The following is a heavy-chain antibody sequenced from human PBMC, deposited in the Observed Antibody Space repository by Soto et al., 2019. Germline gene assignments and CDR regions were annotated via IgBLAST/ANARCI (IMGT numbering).Heavy chain of an antibody. J-gene: IGHJ3*02. Sequence: GESLKISCQGSGYSFTNYWISWVRQMPGKGPEWMGRIDPSDSYTNYSPSFQGHVTISADKSSSTAYLQWSSLKALDTAMYYFAIYTFYHGSWSFKGPVAFEIWGQGTMFTVSS. CDR3: AIYTFYHGSWSFKGPVAFEI. V-gene: IGHV5-10-1*01. D-gene: IGHD3-10*01. CDR1: GYSFTNYW. CDR2: IDPSDSYT.